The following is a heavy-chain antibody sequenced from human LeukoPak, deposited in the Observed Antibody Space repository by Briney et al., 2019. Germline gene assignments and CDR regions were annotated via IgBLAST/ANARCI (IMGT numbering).Heavy chain of an antibody. V-gene: IGHV3-9*01. CDR3: AKGPHDYGSPYYFDS. Sequence: PGGSLRLSCAASLFTFHDYGMHWVRQAPGKGLAWVSGINWNNGVTDFADTVKGRFTISRDNAKNSLYLQMNSLRAEDTALYYCAKGPHDYGSPYYFDSWGQGTLVTVSS. CDR1: LFTFHDYG. CDR2: INWNNGVT. J-gene: IGHJ4*02. D-gene: IGHD3-10*01.